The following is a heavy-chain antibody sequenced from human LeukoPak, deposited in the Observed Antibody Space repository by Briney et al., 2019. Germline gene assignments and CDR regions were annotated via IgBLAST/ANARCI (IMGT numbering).Heavy chain of an antibody. CDR3: ARLYSSSWPRGFDY. Sequence: SETLSLTCAVSGGSMSSGGYSWSWIRRPPGKGLEWIAYIYYSGYTDNNPSLKSRVTISVDRSKNQFSLKLSSVTAADTAVYYCARLYSSSWPRGFDYWGQGTLVTVSS. J-gene: IGHJ4*02. CDR1: GGSMSSGGYS. CDR2: IYYSGYT. V-gene: IGHV4-30-4*07. D-gene: IGHD6-13*01.